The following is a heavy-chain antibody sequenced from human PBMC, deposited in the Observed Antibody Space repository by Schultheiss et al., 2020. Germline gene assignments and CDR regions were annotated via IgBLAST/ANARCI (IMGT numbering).Heavy chain of an antibody. V-gene: IGHV3-21*01. J-gene: IGHJ6*02. D-gene: IGHD3-3*01. CDR2: ISSSSSYI. Sequence: GGSLRLSCAASGFTFSSYSMNWVRQAPGKGLEWVSSISSSSSYIYYADSVKGRFTISRDNAKNSLYLQMNSLRAEDTAVYHCAREGEEYTIFGVVKYYYYGMDVWGQGTTVTVSS. CDR1: GFTFSSYS. CDR3: AREGEEYTIFGVVKYYYYGMDV.